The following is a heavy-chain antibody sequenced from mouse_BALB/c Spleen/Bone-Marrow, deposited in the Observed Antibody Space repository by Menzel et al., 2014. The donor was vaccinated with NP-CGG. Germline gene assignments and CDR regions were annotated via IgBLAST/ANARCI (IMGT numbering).Heavy chain of an antibody. V-gene: IGHV2-4*02. CDR3: ARNDYGNPHYAMDC. D-gene: IGHD2-1*01. CDR2: IWSGGST. Sequence: QVQLQQSGPGLVQPSQSLFITCTVSGFSVISYGVHWVRQPPGKGLEWLGVIWSGGSTDYNAAFISRLSISNDNSKSQVFFKMNGLQADDTAIYYCARNDYGNPHYAMDCWGQGTSVTVSS. J-gene: IGHJ4*01. CDR1: GFSVISYG.